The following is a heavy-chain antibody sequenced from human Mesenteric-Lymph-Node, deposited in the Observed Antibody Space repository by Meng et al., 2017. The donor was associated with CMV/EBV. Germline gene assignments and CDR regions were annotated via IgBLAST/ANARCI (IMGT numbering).Heavy chain of an antibody. J-gene: IGHJ4*02. CDR2: ISWSGGIT. Sequence: GGSLRLSCAASGFTFSNAWMSWVRQAPGKGLEWVSGISWSGGITGYVDSVKGRFTISRDNAKNSLYLQMNSLRAEDTALYYCARGFGGRLHWSLDYWGQGTLVTVSS. D-gene: IGHD1-26*01. V-gene: IGHV3-20*04. CDR3: ARGFGGRLHWSLDY. CDR1: GFTFSNAW.